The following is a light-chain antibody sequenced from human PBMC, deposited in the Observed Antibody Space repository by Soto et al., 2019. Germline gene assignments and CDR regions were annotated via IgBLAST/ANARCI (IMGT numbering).Light chain of an antibody. CDR1: QSIGNY. J-gene: IGKJ4*01. Sequence: DIQMPQSPSSLSASVGDRVTITCRASQSIGNYLNWYQHKPGKAPILLIYGASSLHSGVPSSFSGSGSGTDFTLTISSLHPEDFANYDFQQSYSTPLTFGGGTKVEIK. V-gene: IGKV1-39*01. CDR3: QQSYSTPLT. CDR2: GAS.